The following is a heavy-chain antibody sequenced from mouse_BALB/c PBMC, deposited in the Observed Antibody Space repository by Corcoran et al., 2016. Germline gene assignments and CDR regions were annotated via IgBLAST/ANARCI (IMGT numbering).Heavy chain of an antibody. CDR3: AHGFAY. V-gene: IGHV1-84*02. CDR2: IYPGSGNT. CDR1: GYTFTDYF. Sequence: QIQLQQSGPELVKSGASVKISCRASGYTFTDYFLNWVQQTPGQGLEWIGWIYPGSGNTKYNEKFKGKATLTVDTSSSTAYMQLSSLTSEDTAVYFCAHGFAYWGQGTLVTVSA. J-gene: IGHJ3*01.